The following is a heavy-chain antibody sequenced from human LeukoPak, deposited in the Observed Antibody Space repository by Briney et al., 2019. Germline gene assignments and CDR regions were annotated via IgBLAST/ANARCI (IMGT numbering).Heavy chain of an antibody. CDR2: IYPGDSDT. CDR3: ARRGYCSGGSCSRFDY. V-gene: IGHV5-51*01. CDR1: GYSFTSYW. J-gene: IGHJ4*02. D-gene: IGHD2-15*01. Sequence: GESLKISCQGSGYSFTSYWIGWVRQMPGKGLEWMGIIYPGDSDTRYSPSFQGQVTISADKSISTAYLQWSSLKASDTAMYYCARRGYCSGGSCSRFDYWGQGTLVTVSS.